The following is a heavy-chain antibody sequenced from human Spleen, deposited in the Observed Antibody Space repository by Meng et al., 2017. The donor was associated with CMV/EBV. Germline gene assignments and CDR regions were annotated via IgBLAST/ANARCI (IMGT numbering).Heavy chain of an antibody. CDR1: DSS. CDR3: ARGDRDIVVVPAATGYNWFDP. CDR2: INPNSGGT. Sequence: DSSMHWVQQAPGQGLEWMGWINPNSGGTNYAQKFQGRVTMTRDTSINTVYMELSRLRSDDTAVYYCARGDRDIVVVPAATGYNWFDPWGQGTLVTVSS. J-gene: IGHJ5*02. V-gene: IGHV1-2*02. D-gene: IGHD2-2*01.